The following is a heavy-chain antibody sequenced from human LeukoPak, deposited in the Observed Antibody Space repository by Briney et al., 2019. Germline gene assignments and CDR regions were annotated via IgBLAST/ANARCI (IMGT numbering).Heavy chain of an antibody. CDR2: ISYDESNK. J-gene: IGHJ4*02. D-gene: IGHD6-19*01. Sequence: GRSLRLSCAASGFTFSSYGMHWVRQAPGKGLEWAAVISYDESNKYYADSVKGRFTISRDNSKNTLYLQMNSLRAEDTAVYYCAKDMDSSGCDYWGQGTLVTVSS. V-gene: IGHV3-30*18. CDR1: GFTFSSYG. CDR3: AKDMDSSGCDY.